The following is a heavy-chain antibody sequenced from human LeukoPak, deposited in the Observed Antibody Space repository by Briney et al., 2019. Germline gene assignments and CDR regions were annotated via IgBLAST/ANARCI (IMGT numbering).Heavy chain of an antibody. Sequence: SGPTPVNPTQTLTLTCTFTGFSLSTTGEGVGWIRQPPGKALEWLAHVYWDGDKRYSTSLKTRLTITKDTSKNQVVLTMTNMDPVDTATYFCARPYFFGSGLYFDYWGQGSLVTVSS. J-gene: IGHJ4*02. CDR2: VYWDGDK. CDR1: GFSLSTTGEG. CDR3: ARPYFFGSGLYFDY. V-gene: IGHV2-5*02. D-gene: IGHD3-10*01.